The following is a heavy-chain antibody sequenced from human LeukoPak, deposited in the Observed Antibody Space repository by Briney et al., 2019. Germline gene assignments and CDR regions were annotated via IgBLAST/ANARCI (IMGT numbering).Heavy chain of an antibody. CDR2: IRYDGSNK. J-gene: IGHJ4*02. D-gene: IGHD4-11*01. Sequence: PGGSLRLSCAASGFTFSSYGMHWVRQAPGKGLEWVAFIRYDGSNKYYADSVKGRFTISRDNSKNTLYLQMNSLRAEDTAVYYCAKDCSNYEVIDYWGQGTLVTVSS. CDR3: AKDCSNYEVIDY. V-gene: IGHV3-30*02. CDR1: GFTFSSYG.